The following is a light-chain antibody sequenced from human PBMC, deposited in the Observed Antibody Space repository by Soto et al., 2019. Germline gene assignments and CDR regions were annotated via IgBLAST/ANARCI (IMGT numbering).Light chain of an antibody. CDR2: KAS. J-gene: IGKJ4*01. Sequence: DIQMTQSPSTLSASVGDRVTITCRASQSISTWLAWYQQKPGKAPKLLIYKASSLEGGVPSRFSASGSGAAFNITISSLQPDDFATYYCQQYYTYPLTYGRGTTVDIE. CDR3: QQYYTYPLT. CDR1: QSISTW. V-gene: IGKV1-5*03.